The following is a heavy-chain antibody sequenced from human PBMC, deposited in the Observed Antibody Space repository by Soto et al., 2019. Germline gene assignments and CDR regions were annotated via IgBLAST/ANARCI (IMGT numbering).Heavy chain of an antibody. J-gene: IGHJ6*02. CDR1: GGSISSSSSY. D-gene: IGHD3-22*01. V-gene: IGHV4-39*01. CDR3: ARGGDSSGYYLGGGMDV. CDR2: IYYLGNT. Sequence: SETLSLTCTVSGGSISSSSSYWGWIRQPPGKGLEWVGSIYYLGNTYYNPSLGSRVTISVDTSKNQFSLKLRSVTAADTAVFYCARGGDSSGYYLGGGMDVWGQGATVTVSS.